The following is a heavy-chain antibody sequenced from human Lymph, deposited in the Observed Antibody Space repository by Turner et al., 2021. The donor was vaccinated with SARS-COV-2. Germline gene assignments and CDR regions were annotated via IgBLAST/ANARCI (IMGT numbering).Heavy chain of an antibody. D-gene: IGHD4-17*01. CDR1: GFTVSSNY. CDR2: IDSGGST. CDR3: ARVLPYGDYFDY. J-gene: IGHJ4*02. V-gene: IGHV3-53*01. Sequence: EVQLVESGGGLIQPGGSLRLSCAASGFTVSSNYMTWVRQAPGKGLEWVSLIDSGGSTYYADSVKGRFTISRDNSKNTLYHQMNSLRADDTAVYYWARVLPYGDYFDYWGQGTLVTVSS.